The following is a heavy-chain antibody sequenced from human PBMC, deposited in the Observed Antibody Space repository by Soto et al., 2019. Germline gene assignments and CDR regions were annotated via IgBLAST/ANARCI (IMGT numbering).Heavy chain of an antibody. CDR1: GYTFTSYA. CDR3: ARDPPGRYYGSGSPDY. CDR2: INAGNGNT. Sequence: QVRLVQSGAEVKKPGASVKVSCKASGYTFTSYAMHWVRQAPGQRLEGMGWINAGNGNTKYSQKFQGRVTITRDTPASTADLELSSLRSEDTAVYYWARDPPGRYYGSGSPDYWGQGTLVTVSS. D-gene: IGHD3-10*01. J-gene: IGHJ4*02. V-gene: IGHV1-3*01.